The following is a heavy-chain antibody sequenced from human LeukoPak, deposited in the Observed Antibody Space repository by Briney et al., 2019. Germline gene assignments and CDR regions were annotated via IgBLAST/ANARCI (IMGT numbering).Heavy chain of an antibody. Sequence: ASVKVSCKASGYTFTGYYMHWVRQAPGQGLEWMGWINPNSGGTNYAQKFQGRVTMTRDTSISTAYMELSRLRSDDTAVYYCARDYVVRGVITKNWFDPWGQGTLVTVSS. J-gene: IGHJ5*02. CDR1: GYTFTGYY. V-gene: IGHV1-2*02. CDR3: ARDYVVRGVITKNWFDP. CDR2: INPNSGGT. D-gene: IGHD3-10*01.